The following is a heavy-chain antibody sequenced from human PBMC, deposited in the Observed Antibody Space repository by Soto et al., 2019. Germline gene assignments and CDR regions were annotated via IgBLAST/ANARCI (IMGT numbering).Heavy chain of an antibody. CDR3: ARDPTIFGVVRGYFDY. D-gene: IGHD3-3*01. CDR2: ISYDGSNK. Sequence: QVQLVESGGGVVQPGRSLRLSCAASGFTFSSYAMHWIRQAPGKGLEWVAVISYDGSNKYYADSVKGRFTISRDNSKNTLYLQMNSQSTEDTAVYYCARDPTIFGVVRGYFDYWGQGTLVTVSS. CDR1: GFTFSSYA. V-gene: IGHV3-30-3*01. J-gene: IGHJ4*02.